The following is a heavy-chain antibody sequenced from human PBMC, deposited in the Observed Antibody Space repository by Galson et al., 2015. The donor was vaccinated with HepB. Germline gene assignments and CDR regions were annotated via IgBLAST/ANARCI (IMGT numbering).Heavy chain of an antibody. V-gene: IGHV3-30-3*01. Sequence: SLRLSCAASGFTFSSYAMHWVRQAPGKGLEWVAVISYDGSNKYYADSVKGRFTISRDNSKNTLYLQMNSLRAEDTAVYYCARAGSRIKQLVSYFDYWGQGTLVTVSS. CDR1: GFTFSSYA. CDR3: ARAGSRIKQLVSYFDY. D-gene: IGHD6-6*01. CDR2: ISYDGSNK. J-gene: IGHJ4*02.